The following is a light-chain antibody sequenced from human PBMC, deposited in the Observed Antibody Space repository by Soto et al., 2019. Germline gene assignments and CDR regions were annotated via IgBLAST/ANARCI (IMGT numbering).Light chain of an antibody. CDR2: GAS. V-gene: IGKV3-20*01. CDR3: QQYGSSLAWT. CDR1: QSVSSSY. J-gene: IGKJ1*01. Sequence: EIVLTQSPGTLSLSPGERATLSCRASQSVSSSYLAWYQQKPGQAPRLLIYGASSRATGIPARFSGSGAGTDFTLTISRLEPEVLAVYYCQQYGSSLAWTFGQGTKVEIK.